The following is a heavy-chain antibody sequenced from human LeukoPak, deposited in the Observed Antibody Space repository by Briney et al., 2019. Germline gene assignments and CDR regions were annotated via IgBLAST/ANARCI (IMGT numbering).Heavy chain of an antibody. J-gene: IGHJ4*02. Sequence: ASVKVYCKASGYTFTGYALHWVRQAPGQGLEWMGWINTGSGNTKYSQRFQDRVTITMDTSASTVYMEMNDLGSEDMAVYYCARGYSGCFHYWGQGALVTVSS. CDR1: GYTFTGYA. V-gene: IGHV1-3*04. CDR3: ARGYSGCFHY. D-gene: IGHD1-26*01. CDR2: INTGSGNT.